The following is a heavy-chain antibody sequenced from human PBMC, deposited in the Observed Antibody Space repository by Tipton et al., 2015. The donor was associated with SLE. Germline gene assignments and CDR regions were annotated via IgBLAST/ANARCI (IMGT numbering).Heavy chain of an antibody. Sequence: TLSLTCAVSGGSIISSSWWSWVRQPPGKGLEWIGDIYHSESPNYNPSLKSRVTISIDKSKNQFSLKLTSVTAADTAVYLCARVGDYYNSGSRVFDHWGQGILVTVSS. CDR2: IYHSESP. D-gene: IGHD3-10*01. CDR1: GGSIISSSW. V-gene: IGHV4-4*01. CDR3: ARVGDYYNSGSRVFDH. J-gene: IGHJ4*02.